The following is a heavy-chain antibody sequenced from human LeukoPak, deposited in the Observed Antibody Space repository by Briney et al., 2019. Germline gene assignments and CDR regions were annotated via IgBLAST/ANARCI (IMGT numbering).Heavy chain of an antibody. J-gene: IGHJ5*02. CDR1: GGSISSYY. Sequence: SETLSLTCTVSGGSISSYYWSWIRQPAGKGLEWIGRIYTSGSTNYNPSLKSRVTMSVDTSKNQFSLKLSSVTAADTAVYYCARGAVAGRRDWFDPWGQGTLVTVSS. CDR3: ARGAVAGRRDWFDP. D-gene: IGHD6-19*01. V-gene: IGHV4-4*07. CDR2: IYTSGST.